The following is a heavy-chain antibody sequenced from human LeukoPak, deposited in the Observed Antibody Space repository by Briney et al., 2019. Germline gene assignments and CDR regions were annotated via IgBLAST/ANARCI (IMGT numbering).Heavy chain of an antibody. V-gene: IGHV1-8*02. CDR1: GYTFTGYY. CDR3: ARGHTTYDYVWGSYRYAGSDI. CDR2: INPNSGNT. Sequence: ASVKVSCKASGYTFTGYYMHWVRQAPGQGLEWMGWINPNSGNTGYAQKFQGRVTMTRNTSISTAYMELSSLRSEDTAVYYCARGHTTYDYVWGSYRYAGSDIWGQGTMVTVSS. D-gene: IGHD3-16*02. J-gene: IGHJ3*02.